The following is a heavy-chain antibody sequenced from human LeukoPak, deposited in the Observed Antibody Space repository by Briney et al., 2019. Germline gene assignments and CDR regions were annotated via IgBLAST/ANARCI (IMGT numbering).Heavy chain of an antibody. CDR1: GYTLTELS. Sequence: ASVKVSCKASGYTLTELSMHWVRQAPGKGLEWMGGFDPEDGETIYAQKFQGRVTMTEDTSTDTAYMELSSLRSEDTAVYYCATARAVRGVIGYGMGVWGQGTTVTVSS. CDR3: ATARAVRGVIGYGMGV. D-gene: IGHD3-10*01. J-gene: IGHJ6*02. CDR2: FDPEDGET. V-gene: IGHV1-24*01.